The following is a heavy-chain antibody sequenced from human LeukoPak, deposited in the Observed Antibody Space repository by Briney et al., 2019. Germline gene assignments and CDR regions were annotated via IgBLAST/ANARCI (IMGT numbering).Heavy chain of an antibody. V-gene: IGHV1-8*01. CDR2: INRKNGKT. D-gene: IGHD3-22*01. J-gene: IGHJ6*03. CDR3: ARGLAPYSYEYSGHDPYYYYNMDV. CDR1: GYTFSTST. Sequence: ASVKVSCKASGYTFSTSTISWVRQAAGQGLEWMGWINRKNGKTSYAQKFQDRVTMTENTSTSTAYMELSSLRSEDTAVYYCARGLAPYSYEYSGHDPYYYYNMDVWGKGTTVIISS.